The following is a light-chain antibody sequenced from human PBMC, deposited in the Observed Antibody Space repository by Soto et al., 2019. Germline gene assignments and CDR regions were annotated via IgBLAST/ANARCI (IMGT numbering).Light chain of an antibody. J-gene: IGLJ2*01. Sequence: QAVVTQPPSVSGAPGQRVALSCAGTSSNIGAGYDVHWYQHLPGTAPKLLIFGNINRPAGVPDRFSGSKSGPSASLAISGLQAADEGYYYCHTYHTGVSGSIFGGGTKLTVL. CDR3: HTYHTGVSGSI. CDR2: GNI. V-gene: IGLV1-40*01. CDR1: SSNIGAGYD.